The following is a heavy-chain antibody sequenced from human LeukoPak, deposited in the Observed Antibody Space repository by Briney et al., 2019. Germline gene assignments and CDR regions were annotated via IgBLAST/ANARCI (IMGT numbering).Heavy chain of an antibody. CDR2: IYTSGST. V-gene: IGHV4-61*02. D-gene: IGHD3-22*01. CDR1: GGSISSGSYY. Sequence: SETLSLTCTVSGGSISSGSYYWSWIRQPAGKGLEWIGRIYTSGSTNYNPSLKSRVTISVDTSKNQFSLKLSSVTAADTAVYYCARQSDSSGYYKAFDIWGQGTMVTVSS. CDR3: ARQSDSSGYYKAFDI. J-gene: IGHJ3*02.